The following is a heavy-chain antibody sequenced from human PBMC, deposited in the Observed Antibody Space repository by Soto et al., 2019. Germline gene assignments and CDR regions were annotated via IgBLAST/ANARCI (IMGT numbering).Heavy chain of an antibody. CDR1: GGTFSSYA. CDR3: AGSIYYYLLTGHYHHFAY. CDR2: IIPIFGTA. Sequence: GAAVKLSSKASGGTFSSYAISWVRQAPGQGLDCMGGIIPIFGTANYAQKFQGRVTITADESTSTAYMELSSLRSEDTAVYYCAGSIYYYLLTGHYHHFAYCGHLTPVTVSS. V-gene: IGHV1-69*13. D-gene: IGHD3-9*01. J-gene: IGHJ4*01.